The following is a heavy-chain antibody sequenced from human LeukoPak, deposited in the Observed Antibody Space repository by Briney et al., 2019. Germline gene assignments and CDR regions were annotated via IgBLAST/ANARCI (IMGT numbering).Heavy chain of an antibody. D-gene: IGHD3-10*01. Sequence: SETLSLTCTVSGGAISSRSYYWGWIRQPPGKGLEWIGSIYYRGSTYYNPSLKSRVTISVDTSKNQFSLKLSSVTAADTAVYYCARAPTATMVRGAAFDYWGQGTLVTVSS. CDR2: IYYRGST. CDR3: ARAPTATMVRGAAFDY. J-gene: IGHJ4*02. V-gene: IGHV4-39*07. CDR1: GGAISSRSYY.